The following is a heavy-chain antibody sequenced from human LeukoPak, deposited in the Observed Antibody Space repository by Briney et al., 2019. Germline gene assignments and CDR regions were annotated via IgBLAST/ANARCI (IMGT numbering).Heavy chain of an antibody. CDR2: LYSDGNT. CDR3: ARGVEPLAAYTLAY. CDR1: GFTVITND. Sequence: GGSLRLSCAASGFTVITNDMTWVRQAPGKGLEWVSVLYSDGNTKYADSVQGRFTISRDNSKNTLNLEMNSLSPDDTAVYYCARGVEPLAAYTLAYWGQGTLVTVSS. D-gene: IGHD3-16*01. V-gene: IGHV3-53*01. J-gene: IGHJ4*02.